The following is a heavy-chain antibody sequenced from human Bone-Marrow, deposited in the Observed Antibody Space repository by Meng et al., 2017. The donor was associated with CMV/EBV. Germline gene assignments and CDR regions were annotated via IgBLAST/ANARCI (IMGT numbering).Heavy chain of an antibody. V-gene: IGHV4-39*07. CDR2: IYYSGST. CDR3: ARDRGDMTTVLF. Sequence: SETLSLTCTVSGGSISSSSYYWGWIRQPPGKGLEWIGSIYYSGSTYYNPSLKSRVTISVDTSKNQFSLKLSSVTAADTAVYYCARDRGDMTTVLFWGQGMLVTVSS. D-gene: IGHD4-17*01. J-gene: IGHJ4*02. CDR1: GGSISSSSYY.